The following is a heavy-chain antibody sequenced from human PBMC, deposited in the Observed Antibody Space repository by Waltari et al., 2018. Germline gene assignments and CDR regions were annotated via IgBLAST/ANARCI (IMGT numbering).Heavy chain of an antibody. J-gene: IGHJ6*02. V-gene: IGHV4-39*07. D-gene: IGHD4-17*01. CDR1: GGSISSSSYY. Sequence: QLQLQESGPGLVKPSETLSLTCTVSGGSISSSSYYWGWIRQPPGKGREWIGSIYYSGSTYYNPSLKSRVTISVDTSKNQFSLKLSSVTAADTAVYYCARMALGEGNYGDYSPYYYGMDVWGQGTTVTVSS. CDR2: IYYSGST. CDR3: ARMALGEGNYGDYSPYYYGMDV.